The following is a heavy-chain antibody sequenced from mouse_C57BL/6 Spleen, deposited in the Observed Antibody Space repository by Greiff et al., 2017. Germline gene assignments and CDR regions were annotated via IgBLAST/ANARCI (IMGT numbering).Heavy chain of an antibody. CDR3: ARDYGSSYAMDD. D-gene: IGHD1-1*01. J-gene: IGHJ4*01. CDR2: IHPNSGST. V-gene: IGHV1-64*01. CDR1: GYTFTSYW. Sequence: QVQLKQPGAELVKPGASVKLSCKASGYTFTSYWMHWVKQRPGQGLEWLGMIHPNSGSTNYNEKFKSKATLTVDKSSSTAYMQLSSLTSEDSAVYYCARDYGSSYAMDDWGQGTSVTGSS.